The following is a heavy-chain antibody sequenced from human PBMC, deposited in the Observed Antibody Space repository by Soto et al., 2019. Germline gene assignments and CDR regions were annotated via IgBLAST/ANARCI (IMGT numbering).Heavy chain of an antibody. V-gene: IGHV1-69*02. CDR1: GGTFSSYT. CDR2: IIPILGIA. Sequence: QVQLVQSGAEVKKPGSSVKVSCKASGGTFSSYTISWVRQAPGQGLEWMGRIIPILGIANYAQKFQGRVTITADKSTSTAYMELSSLRSEDTAVYYCARLGVVVPAAQGNWFDPWGQGTLVTVSS. D-gene: IGHD2-2*01. CDR3: ARLGVVVPAAQGNWFDP. J-gene: IGHJ5*02.